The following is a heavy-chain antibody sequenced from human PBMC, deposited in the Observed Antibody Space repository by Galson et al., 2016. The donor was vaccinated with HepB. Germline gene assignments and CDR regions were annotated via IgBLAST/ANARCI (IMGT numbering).Heavy chain of an antibody. Sequence: SLRLSCAASGFTFSRYSMNWVRQAPGKGLEWVSHIRSRSSTIYYADSVRGRFTISRDNTKNSLYLQMNSLRDEDTAVYYCARDGSSQFSSNWYVAFDFWGQGTVVTVSS. V-gene: IGHV3-48*02. J-gene: IGHJ3*01. CDR3: ARDGSSQFSSNWYVAFDF. D-gene: IGHD6-13*01. CDR1: GFTFSRYS. CDR2: IRSRSSTI.